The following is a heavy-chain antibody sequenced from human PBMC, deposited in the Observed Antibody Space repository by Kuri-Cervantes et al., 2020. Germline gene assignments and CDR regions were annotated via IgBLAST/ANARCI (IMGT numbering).Heavy chain of an antibody. V-gene: IGHV3-21*04. J-gene: IGHJ3*02. CDR3: ARRVTPRAFDI. Sequence: GESLKISCAASGFTFSSYSMNWVRQAPGKGLEWVSYISSSGSYIYFADSVKGRLTISRDNSKNTLYLQMNSLRAEDTAVYYCARRVTPRAFDIWGQGTMVTVSS. CDR2: ISSSGSYI. CDR1: GFTFSSYS. D-gene: IGHD2-21*02.